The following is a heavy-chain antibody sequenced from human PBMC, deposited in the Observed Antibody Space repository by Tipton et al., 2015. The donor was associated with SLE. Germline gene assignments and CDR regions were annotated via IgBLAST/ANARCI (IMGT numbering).Heavy chain of an antibody. CDR1: TDSITNYY. D-gene: IGHD7-27*01. CDR2: IYYTGST. J-gene: IGHJ4*02. Sequence: TLSLTCTVSTDSITNYYWSWIRQPPGQGVEWIGYIYYTGSTKYNPSLKSRVTISIDTSKSQFSLRLRSVTAADTAVYYCARDEALGYFDLWGLGTLVTVSS. V-gene: IGHV4-59*01. CDR3: ARDEALGYFDL.